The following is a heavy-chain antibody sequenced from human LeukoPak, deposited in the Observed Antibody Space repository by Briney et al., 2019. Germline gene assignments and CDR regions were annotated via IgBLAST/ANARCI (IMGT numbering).Heavy chain of an antibody. CDR3: ARATYDFWSGDDY. D-gene: IGHD3-3*01. CDR2: INPNSGGT. Sequence: ASVKVSCKASGYTFTGYYMHWVRQAPGQGLEWMGWINPNSGGTNYAQKFQGRVTMTRDTSISTAYMELSRLRSDDTAVYYCARATYDFWSGDDYWGQGTLVTVSS. J-gene: IGHJ4*02. CDR1: GYTFTGYY. V-gene: IGHV1-2*02.